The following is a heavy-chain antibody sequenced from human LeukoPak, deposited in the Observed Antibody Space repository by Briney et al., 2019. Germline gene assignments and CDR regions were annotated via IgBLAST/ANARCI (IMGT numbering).Heavy chain of an antibody. V-gene: IGHV4-30-4*01. CDR3: AGRGYAMAY. CDR2: IHHSGTT. D-gene: IGHD5-12*01. Sequence: SETLSLTCSVSGGSIGGTDYYWSWIRQPPGKGLEWIGYIHHSGTTSYNPSLKSRITISVDPSMNQFSLKLTSMTAADTAVYYCAGRGYAMAYWGQGTLVTVSS. J-gene: IGHJ4*02. CDR1: GGSIGGTDYY.